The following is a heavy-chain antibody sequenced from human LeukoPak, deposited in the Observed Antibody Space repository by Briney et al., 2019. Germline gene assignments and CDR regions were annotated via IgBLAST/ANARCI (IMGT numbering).Heavy chain of an antibody. J-gene: IGHJ6*03. D-gene: IGHD6-13*01. V-gene: IGHV1-69*06. CDR1: GGTFISYA. CDR2: IIPIFGTA. CDR3: ARGSSWYEDYYYYYYMDV. Sequence: SVKVSCKASGGTFISYAISWVRQAPGQGLEWMGGIIPIFGTANYAQKFQGRVTITADKSTSTAYMELSSLRSEDTAVYYCARGSSWYEDYYYYYYMDVWGKGTTVTVSS.